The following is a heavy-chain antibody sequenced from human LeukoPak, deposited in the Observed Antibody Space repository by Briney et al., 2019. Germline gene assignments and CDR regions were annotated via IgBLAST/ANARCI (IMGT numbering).Heavy chain of an antibody. V-gene: IGHV4-34*01. J-gene: IGHJ4*02. CDR2: INHSGST. CDR3: ARTMYTGAWCD. Sequence: SETLSLTCAVYGGSFSGYYWSWIRQPPGKGLEWIGEINHSGSTNYNPSLKSRVTISVDTSKNQFSLKLSSVTAADTAVYYCARTMYTGAWCDWGPGTLVTVSS. CDR1: GGSFSGYY. D-gene: IGHD6-19*01.